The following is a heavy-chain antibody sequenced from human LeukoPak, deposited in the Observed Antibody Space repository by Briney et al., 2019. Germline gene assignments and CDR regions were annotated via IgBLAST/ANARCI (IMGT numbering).Heavy chain of an antibody. V-gene: IGHV1-18*01. CDR2: VSAYNGNT. Sequence: ASVKVSCKASGYTFTSYGISWVRQAPRQGLEWMGWVSAYNGNTNYAQKLQGRVTMTTVTSTSTAYRELRSLRCVDTAVCYCAGGSSSPAYYYSGRHVWAQGTTVTVSS. J-gene: IGHJ6*02. CDR1: GYTFTSYG. CDR3: AGGSSSPAYYYSGRHV. D-gene: IGHD6-13*01.